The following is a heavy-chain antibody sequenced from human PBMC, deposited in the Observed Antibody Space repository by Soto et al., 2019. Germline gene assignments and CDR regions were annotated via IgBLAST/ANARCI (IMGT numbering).Heavy chain of an antibody. D-gene: IGHD3-3*01. J-gene: IGHJ5*02. V-gene: IGHV1-3*05. CDR2: INAGNGNT. CDR1: GYTFTNYA. Sequence: QVQLVQSGAEEKKPGASVKVSCKASGYTFTNYAIHWVRQAPGQRLEWMGWINAGNGNTKYSEKFQGRVTITRDTIASTADLEVSSLRSEDTAVYYCVRGFPLWFAPWGQGTLVTVS. CDR3: VRGFPLWFAP.